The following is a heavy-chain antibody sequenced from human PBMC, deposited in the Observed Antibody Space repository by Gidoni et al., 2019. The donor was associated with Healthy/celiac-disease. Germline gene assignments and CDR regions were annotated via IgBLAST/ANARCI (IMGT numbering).Heavy chain of an antibody. J-gene: IGHJ1*01. CDR1: GFTVSSNY. CDR2: IYSGGST. Sequence: EVQLVESGGGLIQPGGSLRLSCAASGFTVSSNYMGWVRQAPGKGLEWVSVIYSGGSTYYADSVKGRFTISRDNSKNTLYLQMNSLRAEDTAVYYCFYDSSGYHTPEYFQHWGQGTLVTVSS. D-gene: IGHD3-22*01. CDR3: FYDSSGYHTPEYFQH. V-gene: IGHV3-53*01.